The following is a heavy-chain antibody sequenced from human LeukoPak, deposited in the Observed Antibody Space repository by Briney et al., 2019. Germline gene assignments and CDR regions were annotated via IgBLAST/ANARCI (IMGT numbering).Heavy chain of an antibody. D-gene: IGHD3-22*01. Sequence: GGSLRLSCAASGFTVSSNYMSWVRQAPGKGLEWVSVIYSGGSTYYADSVKGRFTISRDNSKNTLYLQMNSLRAEDTAVYYCARGNYYDSSGYYIAFDIWGQGTMVTVSS. V-gene: IGHV3-66*01. CDR1: GFTVSSNY. CDR2: IYSGGST. CDR3: ARGNYYDSSGYYIAFDI. J-gene: IGHJ3*02.